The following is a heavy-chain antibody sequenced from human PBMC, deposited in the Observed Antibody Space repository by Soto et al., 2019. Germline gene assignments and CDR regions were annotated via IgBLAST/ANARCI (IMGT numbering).Heavy chain of an antibody. CDR3: ARLEHNFGPHDY. J-gene: IGHJ4*02. V-gene: IGHV1-18*01. D-gene: IGHD1-1*01. CDR1: GYTFSSYG. Sequence: QVQLAQSGAEVTKPGASVTVSCKASGYTFSSYGISWVRQAPGQGLEWVGWISVHNGYTKYATELQGRVTMTTDTSTSTAYMELRSLRSDDSAVYYCARLEHNFGPHDYWGQGTLVTVTS. CDR2: ISVHNGYT.